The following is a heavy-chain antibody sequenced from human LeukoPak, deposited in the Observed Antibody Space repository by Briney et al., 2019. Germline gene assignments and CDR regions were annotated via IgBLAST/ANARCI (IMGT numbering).Heavy chain of an antibody. V-gene: IGHV1-18*01. CDR2: ISAYNGNT. Sequence: VASVTVSCKASGYTFTSYGISWVRQAPGQGLEWMGWISAYNGNTNYAQKLQGRVTMTTDTSTSTAYMELRSLRSDDTAVYYCARDRGYYYDSSGYSPWGQGTLVTVSS. CDR3: ARDRGYYYDSSGYSP. CDR1: GYTFTSYG. D-gene: IGHD3-22*01. J-gene: IGHJ5*02.